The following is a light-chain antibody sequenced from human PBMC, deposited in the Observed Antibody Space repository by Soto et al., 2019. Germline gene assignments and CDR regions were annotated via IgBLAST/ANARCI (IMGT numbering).Light chain of an antibody. CDR3: QQYHNRHTVT. V-gene: IGKV3-15*01. J-gene: IGKJ4*01. CDR1: QSVGRN. Sequence: EIWMTQSPATLSVSPGERATLSCRGSQSVGRNLAWYQQKPGQAPRLLIYDASTGATGIPARFSGSGSGTDFTLPISSLKSADFAIYFCQQYHNRHTVTFGGGTKVDIK. CDR2: DAS.